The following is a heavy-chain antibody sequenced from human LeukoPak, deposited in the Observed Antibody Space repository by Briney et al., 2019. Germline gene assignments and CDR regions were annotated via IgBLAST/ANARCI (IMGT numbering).Heavy chain of an antibody. Sequence: PGGSLRLSCAASGFTFSSYGMHWVRQAPGKGLAWVAFIRYDGSNKYYADSVKGRFTISRDNSKNTLYLQMNSLRAEDTAVYYCAKGDTAMVRRAFDIWGQGTMVTVSS. CDR1: GFTFSSYG. CDR2: IRYDGSNK. J-gene: IGHJ3*02. D-gene: IGHD5-18*01. CDR3: AKGDTAMVRRAFDI. V-gene: IGHV3-30*02.